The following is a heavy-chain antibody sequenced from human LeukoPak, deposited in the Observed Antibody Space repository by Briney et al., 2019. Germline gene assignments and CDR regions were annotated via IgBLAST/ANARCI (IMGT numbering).Heavy chain of an antibody. CDR3: ARARGYCSSTSCHLHFDY. CDR1: GFTVSSNY. J-gene: IGHJ4*02. CDR2: IYSGGST. V-gene: IGHV3-53*01. Sequence: GGSLRLSCAASGFTVSSNYMSWVRQAPGKGLEWVPVIYSGGSTYYADSVKGRFTISRDNSKNTLYLQMNSLRAEDAAVYYCARARGYCSSTSCHLHFDYWGQGTLVTVSS. D-gene: IGHD2-2*01.